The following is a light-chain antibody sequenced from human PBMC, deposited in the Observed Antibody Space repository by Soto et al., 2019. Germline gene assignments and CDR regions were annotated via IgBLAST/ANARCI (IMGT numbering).Light chain of an antibody. CDR3: QQFNNYPS. Sequence: AIQLTQSPSSLSASVGDRVTITCRANQGISSALAWYQQKPGKAPKLLIYDASSLESGVPSRFSGSGSGTDFTLTISSLQPEDFATYYCQQFNNYPSFGGGTKVEIK. CDR1: QGISSA. V-gene: IGKV1D-13*01. CDR2: DAS. J-gene: IGKJ4*01.